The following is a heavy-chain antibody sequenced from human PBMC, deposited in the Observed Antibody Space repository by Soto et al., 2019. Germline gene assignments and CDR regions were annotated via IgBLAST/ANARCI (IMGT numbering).Heavy chain of an antibody. CDR3: VRDGTKTLRDWFDP. CDR2: IYATGTT. J-gene: IGHJ5*02. V-gene: IGHV4-4*07. D-gene: IGHD1-1*01. CDR1: GASISGFY. Sequence: AETLSLTCTVSGASISGFYWSWIRKSAGKGLEWIGRIYATGTTDYNPSLKRRVMMSVDTSKKQFSMKLRSVTAADTAVYYCVRDGTKTLRDWFDPWGQGPPLTVSS.